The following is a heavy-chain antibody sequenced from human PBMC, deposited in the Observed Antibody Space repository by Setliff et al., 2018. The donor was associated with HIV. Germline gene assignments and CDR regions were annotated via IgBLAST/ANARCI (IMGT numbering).Heavy chain of an antibody. CDR2: VTHSGRT. Sequence: PSETLSLTCAVYGGSFSGYYWSWIRQPPGKGLEWIGEVTHSGRTNYNPSLESRVTTLVDTSKKQFSLRLTSVTAADTAVYYCARGVRDNSGWSSYYFDYWGQGTLVTVSS. D-gene: IGHD6-19*01. CDR3: ARGVRDNSGWSSYYFDY. V-gene: IGHV4-34*01. J-gene: IGHJ4*02. CDR1: GGSFSGYY.